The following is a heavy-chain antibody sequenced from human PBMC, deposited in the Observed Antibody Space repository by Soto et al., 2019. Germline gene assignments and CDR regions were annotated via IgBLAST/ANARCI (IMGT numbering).Heavy chain of an antibody. V-gene: IGHV3-11*01. Sequence: GGSLRLSCVASGFTFTEYYISWIRQAPGKGLEWVSYTSISGYTKDYADSLQGRFTVSRDNAKNSVYLQMNSLRVEDTAVYYCARGSAGRSQDWGQRXLVTVSS. D-gene: IGHD3-10*01. J-gene: IGHJ4*02. CDR3: ARGSAGRSQD. CDR1: GFTFTEYY. CDR2: TSISGYTK.